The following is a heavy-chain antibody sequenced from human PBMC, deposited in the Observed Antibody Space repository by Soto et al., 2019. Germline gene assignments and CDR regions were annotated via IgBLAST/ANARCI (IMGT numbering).Heavy chain of an antibody. V-gene: IGHV3-33*01. CDR1: GFTFSSYG. CDR3: ARDSLSAAVP. J-gene: IGHJ5*02. Sequence: QVQLVESGGGVVQPGRSLRLSCAASGFTFSSYGMHWVRQAPGKGLEWVAVIWYDGSNKYYADSVKGRFTISRDNSKKTLFLQVTSLMADETAVYCCARDSLSAAVPSGQGT. D-gene: IGHD3-16*01. CDR2: IWYDGSNK.